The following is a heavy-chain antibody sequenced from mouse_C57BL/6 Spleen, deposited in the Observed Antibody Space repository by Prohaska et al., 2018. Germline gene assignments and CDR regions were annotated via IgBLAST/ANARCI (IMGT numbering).Heavy chain of an antibody. V-gene: IGHV1-50*01. Sequence: QVQLQQPGAELVKPEASVKLSCKASGYTFTSYWMQWVKQRPGQGLEWIGEIDPSDSYTNYNQKFKGKATLTVYTSSSTAYMQISSLTSEDSAVYYCARGGDSSDLEYWGQGTTLTVSS. CDR1: GYTFTSYW. J-gene: IGHJ2*01. D-gene: IGHD3-2*02. CDR2: IDPSDSYT. CDR3: ARGGDSSDLEY.